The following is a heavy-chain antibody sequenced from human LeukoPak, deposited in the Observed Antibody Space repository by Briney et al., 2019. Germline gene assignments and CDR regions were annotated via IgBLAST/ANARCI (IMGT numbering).Heavy chain of an antibody. CDR2: ISAYNGNT. Sequence: GASVKVSCKASGYTFTSYGISWVRQAPGQGLEWMGWISAYNGNTNYAQKLQGRVTMTTDTSTSTAYMELRSLRSDDTAVYYCARDCSGGSCHYYYGMDVWGQGTTVTVSS. V-gene: IGHV1-18*01. J-gene: IGHJ6*02. CDR3: ARDCSGGSCHYYYGMDV. CDR1: GYTFTSYG. D-gene: IGHD2-15*01.